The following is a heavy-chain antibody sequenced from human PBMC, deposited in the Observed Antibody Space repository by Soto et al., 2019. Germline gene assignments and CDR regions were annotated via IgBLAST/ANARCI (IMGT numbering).Heavy chain of an antibody. D-gene: IGHD2-15*01. V-gene: IGHV1-69*06. CDR2: IIPIFGTA. CDR3: ASSYCSGGSCYPPDYYYYGMDV. Sequence: GASVKVSCKASGGTFSSYAISWVRQAPGQGLEWMGGIIPIFGTANYAQKFQGRVTITADKSTSTAYMELSSLRSEDTAVYYCASSYCSGGSCYPPDYYYYGMDVWGQGTKVTVSS. CDR1: GGTFSSYA. J-gene: IGHJ6*02.